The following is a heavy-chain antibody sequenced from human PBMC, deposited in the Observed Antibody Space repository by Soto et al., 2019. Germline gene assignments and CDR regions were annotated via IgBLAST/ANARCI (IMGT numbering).Heavy chain of an antibody. CDR3: ARDYLVIPPRVIVY. Sequence: QVQLVESGGGVVQPGRSLRLSCEASGFTFSSYGMHWVRQAPGKGLEWVAVIWYDGSKKYYADSVKGRFTISRDNSKNTLYMQMNSLRAEDTAVYYCARDYLVIPPRVIVYCGQGTLVTVSS. CDR2: IWYDGSKK. CDR1: GFTFSSYG. D-gene: IGHD2-15*01. J-gene: IGHJ4*02. V-gene: IGHV3-33*01.